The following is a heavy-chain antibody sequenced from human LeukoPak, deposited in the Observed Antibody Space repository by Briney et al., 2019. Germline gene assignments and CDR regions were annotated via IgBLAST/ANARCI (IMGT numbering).Heavy chain of an antibody. Sequence: ASVKVSCKASGYIFTKYVVHWVRQAPGQRPEWMGWIKAGNGDTKYSQNFQDRLTITRDTSASTVYMELSSRTSEDTALYYCARDDGGDTCYQGEYWGQEPLVTVS. CDR1: GYIFTKYV. CDR2: IKAGNGDT. D-gene: IGHD2-21*02. V-gene: IGHV1-3*01. J-gene: IGHJ4*02. CDR3: ARDDGGDTCYQGEY.